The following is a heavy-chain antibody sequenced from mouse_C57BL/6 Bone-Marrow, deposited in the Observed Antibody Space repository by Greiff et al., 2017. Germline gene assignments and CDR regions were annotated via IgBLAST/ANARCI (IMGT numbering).Heavy chain of an antibody. Sequence: EVQWVESGGGLVKPGGSLKLSCAASGFTFSSYAMSWVRQTPEKRLEWVATISDGGSYTYYPDNVKGRFTISRDNAKNNLYLQMSHLKSEDTAMYYCARGSYRGFAYWGQGTLVTVSA. J-gene: IGHJ3*01. CDR2: ISDGGSYT. CDR3: ARGSYRGFAY. V-gene: IGHV5-4*01. CDR1: GFTFSSYA. D-gene: IGHD2-10*01.